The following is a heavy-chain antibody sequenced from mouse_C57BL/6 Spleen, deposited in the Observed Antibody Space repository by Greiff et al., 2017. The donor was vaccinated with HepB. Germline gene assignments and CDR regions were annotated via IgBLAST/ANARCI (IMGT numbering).Heavy chain of an antibody. CDR3: ARRTTVVFDY. D-gene: IGHD1-1*01. V-gene: IGHV1-61*01. J-gene: IGHJ2*01. CDR2: IYPSDSET. Sequence: QVQLQQPGAELVRPGSSVKLSCKASGYTFTSYWMEWVKQRPGQGLEWIGNIYPSDSETHYNQKFKDKATLTVDKSSSTAYMQLSSLTSEDSAVYYCARRTTVVFDYWGQSTTLTVSS. CDR1: GYTFTSYW.